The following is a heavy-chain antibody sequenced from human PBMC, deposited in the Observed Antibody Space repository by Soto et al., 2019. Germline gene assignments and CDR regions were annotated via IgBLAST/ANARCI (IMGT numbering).Heavy chain of an antibody. Sequence: GSLRLSCAASGFTFRSYAMSWIRQAPGKGLEWVSAISGSGGSTYYADSVKGRFTISRDNSKNTLYLQMNSLRAEDTAVYYCAKDPIPGYCSGGSCYSYFAYCGQRTPVTVSS. CDR2: ISGSGGST. CDR1: GFTFRSYA. D-gene: IGHD2-15*01. V-gene: IGHV3-23*01. J-gene: IGHJ4*02. CDR3: AKDPIPGYCSGGSCYSYFAY.